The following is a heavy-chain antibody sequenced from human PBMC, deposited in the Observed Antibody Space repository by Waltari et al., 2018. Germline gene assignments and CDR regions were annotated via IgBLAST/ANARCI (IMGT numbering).Heavy chain of an antibody. D-gene: IGHD2-2*02. J-gene: IGHJ5*02. Sequence: QVQLVQSGAEVKKPGSSVKVSCKASGGTFSSYSISWVRQAPGQGLGLMGGSRPSLGKAVDEQKVKGRVTITAYEATSTAYMERSSLRSEDTAVYYCARSDCSSTSCYNRDWFDPWGQGTLVTVSS. CDR2: SRPSLGKA. CDR1: GGTFSSYS. CDR3: ARSDCSSTSCYNRDWFDP. V-gene: IGHV1-69*01.